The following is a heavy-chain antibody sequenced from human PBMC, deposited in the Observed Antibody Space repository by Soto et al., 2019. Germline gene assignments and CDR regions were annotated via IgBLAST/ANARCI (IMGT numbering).Heavy chain of an antibody. D-gene: IGHD3-10*01. V-gene: IGHV3-23*01. CDR2: ISGSGGST. J-gene: IGHJ5*02. CDR1: GFTFSSYA. CDR3: AKDPYGSGSPYNWFDP. Sequence: GGSLRLSCAASGFTFSSYAMSWVRQAPGKGLEWVSAISGSGGSTYYADSVKGRLTISRDNSKNTLYLQMNSLRAEDTAVYYCAKDPYGSGSPYNWFDPWGQGTLVTVSS.